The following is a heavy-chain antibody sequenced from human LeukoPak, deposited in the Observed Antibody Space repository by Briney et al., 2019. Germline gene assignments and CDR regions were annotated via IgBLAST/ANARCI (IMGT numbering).Heavy chain of an antibody. CDR3: ARDSDYVWGSFPLS. Sequence: GGSLRLSCAASGFTVSSNYMSWVRQAPGKGLEWVSVIYSGGSTYYADSVKGRFTISRDNSKNTLYLQMNSLRAEDTAVYYCARDSDYVWGSFPLSWGQGTLVTVSS. J-gene: IGHJ5*02. D-gene: IGHD3-16*01. CDR2: IYSGGST. V-gene: IGHV3-53*01. CDR1: GFTVSSNY.